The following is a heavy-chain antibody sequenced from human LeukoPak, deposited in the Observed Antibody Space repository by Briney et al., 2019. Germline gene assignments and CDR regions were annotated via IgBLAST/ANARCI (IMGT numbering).Heavy chain of an antibody. CDR1: GITFDDHN. CDR2: INWDGGAT. D-gene: IGHD2-15*01. Sequence: PGGSLRLSCTDSGITFDDHNMSSVRHAPGKGLEWVSGINWDGGATVYADSVKGRFTISRDNAKNSLFLQMNSLRAEDTALYFCARGLYCSEYSLDVWGQGTLVTVSS. CDR3: ARGLYCSEYSLDV. J-gene: IGHJ6*02. V-gene: IGHV3-20*04.